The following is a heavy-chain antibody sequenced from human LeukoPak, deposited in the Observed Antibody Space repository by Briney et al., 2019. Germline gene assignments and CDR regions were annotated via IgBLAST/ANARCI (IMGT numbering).Heavy chain of an antibody. CDR1: GYNFTSYG. V-gene: IGHV1-18*01. J-gene: IGHJ4*02. Sequence: ASVKVSCKASGYNFTSYGISWGRPAPGPGLEWMGLISAYNGNTDYAQKLQGRVTMTTDTSTTTAYMELRSLSSDDTAVYYCARDLFRIGKWLAKGLDYWGQGTLVTVSS. CDR3: ARDLFRIGKWLAKGLDY. CDR2: ISAYNGNT. D-gene: IGHD6-19*01.